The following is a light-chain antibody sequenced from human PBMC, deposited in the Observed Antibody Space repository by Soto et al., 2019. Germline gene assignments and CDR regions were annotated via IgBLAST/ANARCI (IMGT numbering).Light chain of an antibody. J-gene: IGLJ1*01. CDR3: FSYTSSSTLRV. CDR2: EVS. V-gene: IGLV2-14*01. CDR1: NTDVGGYNY. Sequence: QSVLTQPASVSGSPGQSITISCTGPNTDVGGYNYVSWYQQHPGKAPKLMIYEVSNRPSGVSNRFSGSKSGNTASLTISGLQAEEEADYYCFSYTSSSTLRVFGTGTKVTVL.